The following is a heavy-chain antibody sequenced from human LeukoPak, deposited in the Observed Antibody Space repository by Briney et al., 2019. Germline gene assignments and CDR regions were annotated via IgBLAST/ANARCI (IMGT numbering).Heavy chain of an antibody. D-gene: IGHD1-26*01. CDR1: GYSFTRYW. J-gene: IGHJ4*02. CDR2: VYPDDSDT. V-gene: IGHV5-51*01. Sequence: GESLKISCKTSGYSFTRYWIAWVRQTPGKGLEWMGIVYPDDSDTRYSPAFQGQVTISADKSITTAYLHWSSLKASDTAVYYCVRPSGIYFPFDYWGQGTLVTVSS. CDR3: VRPSGIYFPFDY.